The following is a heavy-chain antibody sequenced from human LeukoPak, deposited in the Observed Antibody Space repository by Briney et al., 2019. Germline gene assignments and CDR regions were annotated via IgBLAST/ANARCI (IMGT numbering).Heavy chain of an antibody. V-gene: IGHV4-34*01. D-gene: IGHD5-12*01. CDR1: GVTFSGYY. Sequence: SETLSLTCAVYGVTFSGYYWSWIRQPPGKGLEWIGEINHSGSTNYNPSLKSRVTISVDTSKNQFSLKLSSVTAADTAIYYCARDGVYSGYDYYFDYWGQGTLVTVSS. CDR3: ARDGVYSGYDYYFDY. CDR2: INHSGST. J-gene: IGHJ4*02.